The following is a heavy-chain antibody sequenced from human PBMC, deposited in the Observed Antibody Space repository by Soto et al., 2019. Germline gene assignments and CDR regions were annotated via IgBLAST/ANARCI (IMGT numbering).Heavy chain of an antibody. Sequence: GGSLRLSCAASGFTFSSYAMHWVRQAPGKGLEWVAVISYDGSNKYYADSVKGRFTISRDNSKNTLYLQMNSLRAEDTAVYYCARGTMVYAITAFQHWGQGTLVTVSS. J-gene: IGHJ1*01. CDR1: GFTFSSYA. CDR2: ISYDGSNK. V-gene: IGHV3-30-3*01. D-gene: IGHD2-8*01. CDR3: ARGTMVYAITAFQH.